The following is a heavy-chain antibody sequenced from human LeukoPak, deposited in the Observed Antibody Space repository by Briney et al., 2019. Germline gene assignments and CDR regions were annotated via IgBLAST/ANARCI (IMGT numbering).Heavy chain of an antibody. CDR3: ARGRGGPPFDY. V-gene: IGHV3-64*02. Sequence: PGGSLRLSCAASGFSFRGYGMHWVRQAQGKGLDYVSAISADGGTTYYADSVKDRFIISRDNAKNTLYLQMGSPRNEDMAVYYCARGRGGPPFDYWGQGTLVIVSS. CDR1: GFSFRGYG. CDR2: ISADGGTT. J-gene: IGHJ4*02.